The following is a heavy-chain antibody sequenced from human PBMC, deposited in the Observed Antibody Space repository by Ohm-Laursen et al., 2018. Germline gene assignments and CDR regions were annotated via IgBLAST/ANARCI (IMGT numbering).Heavy chain of an antibody. D-gene: IGHD6-19*01. Sequence: GSLRLSCAASGFTFDDYAMHWVRQAPGKGLEWVSGISGSGTNTFYADSVKGRFTISRDNSKNTLYLQMNSLRAEDTAVYYCAKLLSGGLFPPGAFDIWGQGTMVTVSS. CDR2: ISGSGTNT. J-gene: IGHJ3*02. CDR3: AKLLSGGLFPPGAFDI. CDR1: GFTFDDYA. V-gene: IGHV3-23*01.